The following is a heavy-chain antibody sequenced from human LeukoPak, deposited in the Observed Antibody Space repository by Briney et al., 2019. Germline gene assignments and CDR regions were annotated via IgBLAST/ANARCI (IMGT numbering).Heavy chain of an antibody. CDR1: GYSFTSYW. V-gene: IGHV5-10-1*01. CDR2: IDPSDSYT. D-gene: IGHD6-13*01. Sequence: GESLKISCKGSGYSFTSYWISWVRQMPGKGLEWMGRIDPSDSYTNYSPSFQGHVTISADKSISTAYLQWSSLKASDTAMNYCARHADPQAAAVDYWGQGTLVTVSS. J-gene: IGHJ4*02. CDR3: ARHADPQAAAVDY.